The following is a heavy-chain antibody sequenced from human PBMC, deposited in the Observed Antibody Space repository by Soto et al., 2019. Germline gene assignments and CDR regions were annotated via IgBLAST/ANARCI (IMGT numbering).Heavy chain of an antibody. CDR1: GFTFSSYW. CDR3: ARERALIASGLFDY. J-gene: IGHJ4*02. CDR2: IKQDGSAK. V-gene: IGHV3-7*05. Sequence: EVQLVESGGGLVQPGGSLRLSCAASGFTFSSYWMSWVRQAPGKGLEWVANIKQDGSAKYYVDSVKGRFTISRDNAKNSLYLQMNSLRAEDTAVYYCARERALIASGLFDYWGQGTLVTVSS. D-gene: IGHD3-16*01.